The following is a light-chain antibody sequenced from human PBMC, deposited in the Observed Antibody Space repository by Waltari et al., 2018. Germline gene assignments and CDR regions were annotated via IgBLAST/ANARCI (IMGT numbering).Light chain of an antibody. CDR2: GVS. V-gene: IGKV3-15*01. CDR1: QSVNDN. Sequence: EVVMTQSPATLSVSPGESVPLPCRASQSVNDNLAWYQQKVGQAPRLLIYGVSSRATGIPARFSGTGSGTDFTLTITSLQAEDFAVYYCQHYNKWPPWTFGQGTKVEFK. CDR3: QHYNKWPPWT. J-gene: IGKJ1*01.